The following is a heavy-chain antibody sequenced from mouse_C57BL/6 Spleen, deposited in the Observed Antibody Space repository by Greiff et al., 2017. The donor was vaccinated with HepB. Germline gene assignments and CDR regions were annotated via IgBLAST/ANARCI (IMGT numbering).Heavy chain of an antibody. J-gene: IGHJ2*01. CDR3: TRRGDGYYDY. D-gene: IGHD2-3*01. V-gene: IGHV1-15*01. CDR1: GYTFTDYE. Sequence: VQLVESGAELVRPGASVTLSCKASGYTFTDYEMHWVKQTPVHGLEWIGAIDPETGGTAYNQKFKGKAILTADKSSSTAYMELRSLTSEDSAVYYCTRRGDGYYDYWGQGTTLTVSS. CDR2: IDPETGGT.